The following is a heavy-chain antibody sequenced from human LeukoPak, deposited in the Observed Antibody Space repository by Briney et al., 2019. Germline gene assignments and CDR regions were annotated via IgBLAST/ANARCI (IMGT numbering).Heavy chain of an antibody. CDR3: ARANPWYYYDSSGYYLLGY. D-gene: IGHD3-22*01. V-gene: IGHV3-74*01. J-gene: IGHJ4*02. Sequence: GGSLRLSCAASGFTFSSYWMHWVRQAPGKGLVWVSRINSDGSSASYADSVKGRFTISRDNAKNTLYLQMNSLRAEDTAVYYCARANPWYYYDSSGYYLLGYWGQGTLVTVSS. CDR2: INSDGSSA. CDR1: GFTFSSYW.